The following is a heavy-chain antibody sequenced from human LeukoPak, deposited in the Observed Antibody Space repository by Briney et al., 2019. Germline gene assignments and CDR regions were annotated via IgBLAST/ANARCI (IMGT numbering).Heavy chain of an antibody. D-gene: IGHD5-24*01. CDR3: AKDLARWLQLKGDY. CDR1: RFTFRNYA. J-gene: IGHJ4*02. Sequence: PGGSLRLSCAASRFTFRNYAMHWVRQAPGKGLEWVSAISGSGGSTYYADSVKGRFTISRDNSKNTLYLQMNSLRAEDTAVYYCAKDLARWLQLKGDYWGQGTLVTVSS. CDR2: ISGSGGST. V-gene: IGHV3-23*01.